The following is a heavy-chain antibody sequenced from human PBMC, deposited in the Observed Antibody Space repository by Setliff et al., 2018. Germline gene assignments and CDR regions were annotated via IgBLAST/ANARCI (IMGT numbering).Heavy chain of an antibody. V-gene: IGHV1-8*01. CDR3: ARRFSSGNYNNLGY. CDR2: MNPNSGNT. D-gene: IGHD3-10*01. J-gene: IGHJ4*02. Sequence: ASVKVSCKASGYTFTSYDINWVRQAPGQGLEWMGWMNPNSGNTGFAQNFQGRVTMTRNTSISTAYMELSALRSDDTAVYYCARRFSSGNYNNLGYWGQGALVTGSS. CDR1: GYTFTSYD.